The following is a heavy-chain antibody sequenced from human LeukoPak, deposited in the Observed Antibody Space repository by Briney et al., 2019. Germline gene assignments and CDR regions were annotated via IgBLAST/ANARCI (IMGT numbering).Heavy chain of an antibody. CDR1: GGSISSSNW. CDR2: IYYSGST. D-gene: IGHD3-22*01. J-gene: IGHJ5*02. Sequence: SETLSLTCAVSGGSISSSNWWSWIRQPPGKGLEWIGSIYYSGSTYYNPSLKSRVTISVDTSRNQFSLKLSSVTAADTAVYYCARNYYDSSGFGWFDPWGQGTLVTVSS. CDR3: ARNYYDSSGFGWFDP. V-gene: IGHV4-4*02.